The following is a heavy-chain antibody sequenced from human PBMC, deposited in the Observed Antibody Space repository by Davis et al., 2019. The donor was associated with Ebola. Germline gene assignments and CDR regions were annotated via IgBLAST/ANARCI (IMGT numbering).Heavy chain of an antibody. CDR1: GFILTNYA. J-gene: IGHJ4*02. CDR3: ARDSSGWYYFDY. V-gene: IGHV1-3*01. CDR2: INAGNGNT. Sequence: ASVKVSCKASGFILTNYAIHWVRQAPGQRLEWMGWINAGNGNTKYSQKFQGRVTITRDTSASTAYMELSSLRSEDTAVYYCARDSSGWYYFDYWGQGTLVTVSS. D-gene: IGHD6-19*01.